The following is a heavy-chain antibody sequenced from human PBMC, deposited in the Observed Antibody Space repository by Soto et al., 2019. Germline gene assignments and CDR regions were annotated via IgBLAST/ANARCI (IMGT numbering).Heavy chain of an antibody. CDR2: ISGSGGST. V-gene: IGHV3-23*01. D-gene: IGHD3-3*01. Sequence: GGSLRLSCAASGFTFSSYAMSWVRQAPGKGLEWVSAISGSGGSTYYADSVKGRFTISRDNSKNTLYLQMNSLRAEDTAVYYCAKDRPTIFGVAVYYYYYYMDVWGKGTTVTVSS. J-gene: IGHJ6*03. CDR3: AKDRPTIFGVAVYYYYYYMDV. CDR1: GFTFSSYA.